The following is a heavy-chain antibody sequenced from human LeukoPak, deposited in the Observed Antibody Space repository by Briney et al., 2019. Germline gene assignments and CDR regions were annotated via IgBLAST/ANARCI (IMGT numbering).Heavy chain of an antibody. CDR2: IYPGDSNT. J-gene: IGHJ5*02. Sequence: GESLKISCKGSGYSFTSYWIGWVRQMPGKGLEWMGIIYPGDSNTRYSPSFQGQVTISADKSISTAYLQWSSLKASDTAMYYCARSGGFIAVAMNWFDPWGQGTLVTASS. V-gene: IGHV5-51*01. D-gene: IGHD6-19*01. CDR3: ARSGGFIAVAMNWFDP. CDR1: GYSFTSYW.